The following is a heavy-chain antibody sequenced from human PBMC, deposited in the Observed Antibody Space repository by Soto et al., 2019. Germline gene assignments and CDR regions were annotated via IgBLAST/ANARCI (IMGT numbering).Heavy chain of an antibody. Sequence: GESLKISGKGSGYSFTSYWIGWVRQMPGKGLEWMGIIYPGDSDTRYSPSFQGQVTISADKSISTAYLQWSSLKASDTAMYYCARHAAYCGGDCYPADYYYGMDVWGQGTTVTVSS. D-gene: IGHD2-21*02. CDR2: IYPGDSDT. J-gene: IGHJ6*02. CDR3: ARHAAYCGGDCYPADYYYGMDV. V-gene: IGHV5-51*01. CDR1: GYSFTSYW.